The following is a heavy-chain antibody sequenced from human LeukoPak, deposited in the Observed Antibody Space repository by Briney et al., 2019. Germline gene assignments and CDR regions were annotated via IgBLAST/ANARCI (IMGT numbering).Heavy chain of an antibody. D-gene: IGHD5-12*01. J-gene: IGHJ4*02. V-gene: IGHV7-4-1*02. CDR2: INTNTGNP. Sequence: ASVKVSCKASGYTFTSYYMHWVRQAPGQGLEWMGWINTNTGNPTYAQGFTGRFVFSLDTSVSTAYLQISSLKAEDTAVYYCARDLYSGYDSPSSFDYWGQGTLVTVSS. CDR1: GYTFTSYY. CDR3: ARDLYSGYDSPSSFDY.